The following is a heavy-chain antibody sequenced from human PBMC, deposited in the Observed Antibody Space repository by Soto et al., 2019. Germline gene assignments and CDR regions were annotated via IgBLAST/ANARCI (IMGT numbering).Heavy chain of an antibody. Sequence: SETLSLTCTVSGVSFRTSDYYWGWIRRPPNKGLEWIGSMHYSGSTNYNASLKSRVTISVDTPRNQFSLRLASVTAADTAIYYCASARWDYWGQGTLVTVSS. V-gene: IGHV4-39*07. D-gene: IGHD2-15*01. CDR3: ASARWDY. J-gene: IGHJ4*02. CDR1: GVSFRTSDYY. CDR2: MHYSGST.